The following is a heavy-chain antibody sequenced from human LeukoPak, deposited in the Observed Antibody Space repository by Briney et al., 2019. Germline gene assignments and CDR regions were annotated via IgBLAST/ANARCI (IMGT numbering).Heavy chain of an antibody. D-gene: IGHD7-27*01. Sequence: SQTLSLTCAISGDRVSSNSAAWNWIRHSPSRGLEWLGRTYYRSKWYNDYAVSVKSRITIKPDTSKNQFSLQLNAVTPDDTAVYYCARGRNWGESGFDYWGQGTLVTVSS. CDR3: ARGRNWGESGFDY. CDR1: GDRVSSNSAA. J-gene: IGHJ4*02. V-gene: IGHV6-1*01. CDR2: TYYRSKWYN.